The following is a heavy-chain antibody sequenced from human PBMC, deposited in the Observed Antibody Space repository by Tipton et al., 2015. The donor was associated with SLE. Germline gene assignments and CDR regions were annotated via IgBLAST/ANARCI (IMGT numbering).Heavy chain of an antibody. D-gene: IGHD6-13*01. Sequence: SLRLSCAASGFTFDDYAMHWVRQAPGKGLEWVSGISWNCGSIGYADSVKGRFTISRDNAKNSLYLQMNSLRAEDTALYYCAKVGRREGYNYYYYMDVWGKGTTVTVSS. CDR3: AKVGRREGYNYYYYMDV. J-gene: IGHJ6*03. V-gene: IGHV3-9*01. CDR2: ISWNCGSI. CDR1: GFTFDDYA.